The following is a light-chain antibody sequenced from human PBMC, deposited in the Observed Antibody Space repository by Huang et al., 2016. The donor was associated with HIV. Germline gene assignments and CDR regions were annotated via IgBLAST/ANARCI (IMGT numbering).Light chain of an antibody. V-gene: IGKV3-11*01. CDR1: QTVSTF. J-gene: IGKJ3*01. CDR3: QERNSWPLT. Sequence: EIVLTQSPATLSLSPGDRATLSCRASQTVSTFLAWYQQKPGQAPRRLIYDASARAAGIQARFSGSGSGTDFTLTISSLEPEDFAVYYCQERNSWPLTFGPGTKVDIK. CDR2: DAS.